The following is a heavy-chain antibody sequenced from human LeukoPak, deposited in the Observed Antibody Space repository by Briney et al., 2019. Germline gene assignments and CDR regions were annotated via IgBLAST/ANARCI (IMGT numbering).Heavy chain of an antibody. CDR3: ASAYYYDSSGYYVDY. V-gene: IGHV4-30-2*01. D-gene: IGHD3-22*01. CDR1: GGSISSGGYS. CDR2: IYHSGST. J-gene: IGHJ4*02. Sequence: SETLSLTCAVSGGSISSGGYSWSWIRQPPGTGLEWIGYIYHSGSTYYNPSLKSRVTISVDRSKNQFSLKLSSVTAADTAVYYCASAYYYDSSGYYVDYWGQGTLVTVSS.